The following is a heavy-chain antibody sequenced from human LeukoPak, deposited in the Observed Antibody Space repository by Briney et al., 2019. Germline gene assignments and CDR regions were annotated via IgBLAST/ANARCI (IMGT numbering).Heavy chain of an antibody. CDR2: ISSSSSYI. V-gene: IGHV3-21*01. Sequence: GGSLRLSCAASGFTFSSYSMNWVRQAPGKGLEWVSSISSSSSYIYYADSVKGRFTISRDNAKNSLYLQMNSLRAEDTAVYYCARDSSNYERWFDPWGQGTLVTVST. CDR3: ARDSSNYERWFDP. D-gene: IGHD4-11*01. CDR1: GFTFSSYS. J-gene: IGHJ5*02.